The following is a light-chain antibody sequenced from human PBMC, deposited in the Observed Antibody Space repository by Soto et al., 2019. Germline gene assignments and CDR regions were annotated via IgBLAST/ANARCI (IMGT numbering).Light chain of an antibody. Sequence: QSVLTQPASVSGSPGQSITISCTGTSSDVGGYNYVSWYQQHPGKAPKLMIYDVSNRPSGASNRFSGSKSGNTASLTISGRQAEDEADYYCSAYTSSSTLVVFGGGSKLTVL. CDR1: SSDVGGYNY. V-gene: IGLV2-14*01. J-gene: IGLJ2*01. CDR2: DVS. CDR3: SAYTSSSTLVV.